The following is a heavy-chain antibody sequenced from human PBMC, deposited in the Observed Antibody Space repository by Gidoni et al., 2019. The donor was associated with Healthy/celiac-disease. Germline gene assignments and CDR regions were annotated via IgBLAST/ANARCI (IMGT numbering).Heavy chain of an antibody. CDR3: ARDGVVRGVIQFSYGMDV. Sequence: EVQLVESGGGLVQPGGSLRLSCAASGFTFSSYSMNWVRQAPGKVLEWVSYISSSSSTIYYADSVKGRFTISRDNAKNSLYLQMNSLRDEDTAVYYCARDGVVRGVIQFSYGMDVWGQGTTVTVSS. J-gene: IGHJ6*02. V-gene: IGHV3-48*02. CDR1: GFTFSSYS. CDR2: ISSSSSTI. D-gene: IGHD3-10*01.